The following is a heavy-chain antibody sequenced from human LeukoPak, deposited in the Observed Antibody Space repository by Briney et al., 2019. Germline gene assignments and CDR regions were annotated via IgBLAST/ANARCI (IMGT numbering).Heavy chain of an antibody. CDR3: AKAVAARWLDP. J-gene: IGHJ5*02. CDR1: GFTFSSYW. D-gene: IGHD6-19*01. V-gene: IGHV3-7*01. CDR2: IKEDGSEK. Sequence: GGSLRLFCAASGFTFSSYWMSWVRQAPGKGLECVANIKEDGSEKNYVDSVKGRFTISRDNAKNSLYLQMNSLRAEDTAVYYCAKAVAARWLDPWGQGTLVIVSS.